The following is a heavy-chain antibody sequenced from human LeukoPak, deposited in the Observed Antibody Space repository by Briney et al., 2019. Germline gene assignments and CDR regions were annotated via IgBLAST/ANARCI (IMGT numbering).Heavy chain of an antibody. V-gene: IGHV3-33*01. D-gene: IGHD7-27*01. J-gene: IGHJ3*02. Sequence: GGSLRLSCAASGFSFTAYGMHWVRQAPGKGLEWVAFISSDGSNKYYADSVKGRFTISRDNSKSTLYVQMNSLSADDTAVYYCARGPSTGAFDIWGQGTMVTVSS. CDR3: ARGPSTGAFDI. CDR2: ISSDGSNK. CDR1: GFSFTAYG.